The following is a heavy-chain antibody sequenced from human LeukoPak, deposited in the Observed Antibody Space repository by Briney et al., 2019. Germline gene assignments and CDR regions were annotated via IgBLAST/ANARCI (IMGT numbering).Heavy chain of an antibody. J-gene: IGHJ4*02. CDR1: GFTFSSYG. Sequence: LRLSCAASGFTFSSYGMHWVRQHPGKGLEWIGYMYFGGNTYYNPSLKSRVTISADTSKNQFSLKLSSVTAADTAVYYCARGDYYDSSGYYYVRYWGQGTQVTVSS. V-gene: IGHV4-31*02. D-gene: IGHD3-22*01. CDR3: ARGDYYDSSGYYYVRY. CDR2: MYFGGNT.